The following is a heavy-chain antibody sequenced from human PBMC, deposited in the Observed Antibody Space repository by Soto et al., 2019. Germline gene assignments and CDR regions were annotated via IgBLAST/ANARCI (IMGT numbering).Heavy chain of an antibody. CDR2: ISDSGRRT. V-gene: IGHV3-23*01. D-gene: IGHD1-20*01. Sequence: SLRPFGPVSGXFSSNYAISWVRPAEEKGLEWVSGISDSGRRTYHADDVKGRFTISRDNSKSTLSLQMNSLRAEETALYYCAKGITGDGTTALYFEYWGQGTLATVSS. CDR3: AKGITGDGTTALYFEY. CDR1: GXFSSNYA. J-gene: IGHJ4*02.